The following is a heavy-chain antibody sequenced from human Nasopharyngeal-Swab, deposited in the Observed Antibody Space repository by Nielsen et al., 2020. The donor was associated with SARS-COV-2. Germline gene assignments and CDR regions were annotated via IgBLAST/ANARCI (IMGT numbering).Heavy chain of an antibody. CDR2: ISSSSSYI. Sequence: GESLKISCAASGFTFSSYSMNWVRQAPGKGLEWVSSISSSSSYIYYADSVKGRFTISRDNAKNSPYLQMNSLRAEDTAVYYCARDVGIAPFQHWGQGTLVTVSS. CDR1: GFTFSSYS. D-gene: IGHD6-13*01. CDR3: ARDVGIAPFQH. J-gene: IGHJ1*01. V-gene: IGHV3-21*01.